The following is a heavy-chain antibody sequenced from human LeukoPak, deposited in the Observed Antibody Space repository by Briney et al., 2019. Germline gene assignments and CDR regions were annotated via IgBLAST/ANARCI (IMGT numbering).Heavy chain of an antibody. V-gene: IGHV4-59*01. CDR1: GGSISSYY. Sequence: SETLSLSCTVSGGSISSYYWSWSRQPPGKGLEWIGYIYYSGSTNYNPSLKSRVTISVDTSKNQFSLKLSSVTAADTAVYYCARGDGDYDYYHYYGMDVWGKGTTVTVSS. J-gene: IGHJ6*04. CDR3: ARGDGDYDYYHYYGMDV. CDR2: IYYSGST. D-gene: IGHD4-17*01.